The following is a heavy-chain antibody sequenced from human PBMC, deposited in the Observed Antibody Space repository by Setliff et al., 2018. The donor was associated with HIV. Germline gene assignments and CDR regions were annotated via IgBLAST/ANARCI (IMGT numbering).Heavy chain of an antibody. V-gene: IGHV1-69*13. CDR2: IIPIFGPA. Sequence: SVKVSCKASGYTFTNCDIHWVRQAPGQGLEWMGGIIPIFGPANYAQNFQGRVTITADESTSTAYMELSSLRSEDTAVYYCARGEKKNVDIVATRDFYYYYMDVWGKGTTVTVSS. CDR3: ARGEKKNVDIVATRDFYYYYMDV. CDR1: GYTFTNCD. J-gene: IGHJ6*03. D-gene: IGHD5-12*01.